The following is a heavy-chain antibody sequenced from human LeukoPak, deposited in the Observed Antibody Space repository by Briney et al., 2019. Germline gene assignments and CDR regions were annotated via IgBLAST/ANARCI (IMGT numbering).Heavy chain of an antibody. D-gene: IGHD3-10*01. CDR3: ARAPWYYGSGVEA. V-gene: IGHV4-59*08. CDR1: GGSISSYY. Sequence: SETLSLTCTVSGGSISSYYWSWIRQPPGKGLEWIGYIYYSGSTNYNPSLKSRVTISVDTSKNQFSLKLSSVTAADTAVYYCARAPWYYGSGVEAWGQGTLVTVSS. CDR2: IYYSGST. J-gene: IGHJ5*02.